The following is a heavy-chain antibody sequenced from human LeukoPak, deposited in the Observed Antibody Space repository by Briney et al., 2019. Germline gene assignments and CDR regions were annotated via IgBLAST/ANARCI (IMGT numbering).Heavy chain of an antibody. Sequence: GVSLRLFCAASGFTFSSYAMSWARRAPGKGVEWVSAISGSGGSTYYADSVKGRFTISRDNSKNTLYPQMNSLRAEDTAVYYCAKDAITILDWGQGTLVTVSS. CDR3: AKDAITILD. CDR2: ISGSGGST. J-gene: IGHJ4*02. CDR1: GFTFSSYA. V-gene: IGHV3-23*01. D-gene: IGHD3-9*01.